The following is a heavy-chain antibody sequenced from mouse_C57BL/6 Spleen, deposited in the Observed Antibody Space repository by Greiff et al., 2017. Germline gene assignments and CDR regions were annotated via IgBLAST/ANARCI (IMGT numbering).Heavy chain of an antibody. CDR1: GYTFTSYD. J-gene: IGHJ1*03. Sequence: QVQLKESGPELVKPGASVKLSCKASGYTFTSYDINWVKQRPGQGLGWIGWIYPGDGSTKYNEKFKGKATLTVDTSSSTAYMELHSLTSEDSAVYVCARNTVVPYWYFEVWGTGTTVTVAS. V-gene: IGHV1-85*01. D-gene: IGHD1-1*01. CDR2: IYPGDGST. CDR3: ARNTVVPYWYFEV.